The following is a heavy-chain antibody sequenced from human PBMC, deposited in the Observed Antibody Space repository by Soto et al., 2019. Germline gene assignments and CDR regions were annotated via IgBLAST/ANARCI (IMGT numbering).Heavy chain of an antibody. J-gene: IGHJ5*02. Sequence: ASVKVSCKASGYTFNSYAMRWVRQAPGQRLEWMGWINAGNGNTKYSQKFQGRVTITRDTSASTAYMELSSLRSEDTAVYYCARARHCSGGSCYVSWFDPWGQGTLVTVSS. V-gene: IGHV1-3*01. D-gene: IGHD2-15*01. CDR2: INAGNGNT. CDR1: GYTFNSYA. CDR3: ARARHCSGGSCYVSWFDP.